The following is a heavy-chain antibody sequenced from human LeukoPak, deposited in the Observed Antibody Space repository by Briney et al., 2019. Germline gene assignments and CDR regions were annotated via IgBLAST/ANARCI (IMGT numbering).Heavy chain of an antibody. J-gene: IGHJ4*02. CDR3: AKDLFDYVWGSYRPTPFDS. D-gene: IGHD3-16*02. CDR1: GYTFTSYY. V-gene: IGHV1-46*01. Sequence: ASVKVSCKASGYTFTSYYMHWVRQAPGQGLEWMGIINPSGGGTSYAQKFQGRVTMTREMSTSTVYMELSSLRAEDTAVYYCAKDLFDYVWGSYRPTPFDSWGQGTLVTVSS. CDR2: INPSGGGT.